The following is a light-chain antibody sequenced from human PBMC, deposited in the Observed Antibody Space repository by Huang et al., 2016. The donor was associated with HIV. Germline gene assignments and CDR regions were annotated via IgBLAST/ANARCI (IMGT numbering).Light chain of an antibody. Sequence: EIVLTQSPGTLSLSPGERATLSCRASQSVSSSYLAWYQQKPVQAPRLLIYGASSRATGIPDRFSGSGSGTDFTLTISRLKPEDFAVYYCQQYGSSPLYTFGQGTKLEIK. CDR3: QQYGSSPLYT. V-gene: IGKV3-20*01. J-gene: IGKJ2*01. CDR2: GAS. CDR1: QSVSSSY.